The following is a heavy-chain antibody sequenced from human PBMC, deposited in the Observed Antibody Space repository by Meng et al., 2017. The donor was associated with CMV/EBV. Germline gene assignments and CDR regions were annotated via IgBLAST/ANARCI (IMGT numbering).Heavy chain of an antibody. V-gene: IGHV3-30*04. J-gene: IGHJ2*01. D-gene: IGHD3-3*01. CDR1: GFISSSYA. CDR2: ISYDGSNK. Sequence: GESLKISCAASGFISSSYAMHWVRQAPGKGLEWVAVISYDGSNKYYEDSVKGRFTISRDNSKNTLYLQMNSLRAEDTAVYYCARDSSRRNDFWSGSGQGYFDLWGRGTLVTVSS. CDR3: ARDSSRRNDFWSGSGQGYFDL.